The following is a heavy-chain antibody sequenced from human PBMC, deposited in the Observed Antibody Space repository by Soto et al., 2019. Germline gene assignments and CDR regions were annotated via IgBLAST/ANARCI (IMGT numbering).Heavy chain of an antibody. CDR1: GGSISSSSYY. D-gene: IGHD2-2*03. J-gene: IGHJ4*02. CDR3: ARGLDIVVVPAAMHDY. CDR2: IYYSGST. V-gene: IGHV4-39*01. Sequence: SETLSLTCTVSGGSISSSSYYWGWIRQPPGKGLEWIGSIYYSGSTYYNPSLKSRVTISVDTSKNQFSLKLSSVTAADTAVYYCARGLDIVVVPAAMHDYWGQGTLVTVSS.